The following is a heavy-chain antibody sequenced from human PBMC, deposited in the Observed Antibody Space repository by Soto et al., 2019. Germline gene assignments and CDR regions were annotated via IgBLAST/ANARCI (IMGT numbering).Heavy chain of an antibody. CDR2: IYYSGST. CDR1: GGSISSGGYY. J-gene: IGHJ4*02. CDR3: ARVFPNRDGYTAVDY. Sequence: SETLSLTCTVSGGSISSGGYYWSWIRQHPGKGLEWIGYIYYSGSTYYNPSLKSRVTISVDTSKNQFSLKLSSVTAADTAVYYCARVFPNRDGYTAVDYWGQGTLVTVSS. D-gene: IGHD6-25*01. V-gene: IGHV4-31*03.